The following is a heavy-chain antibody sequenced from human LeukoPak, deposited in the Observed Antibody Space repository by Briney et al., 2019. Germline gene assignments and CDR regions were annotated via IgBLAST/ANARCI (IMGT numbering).Heavy chain of an antibody. Sequence: PSETLSLTCTVSGGSISSYYWSWIRQPPGKGLEWIGYIYYSGSTNYNPSLKSRVTISVDTSKNQFFLKLSSVTAADTAVYYCATSPNDYFDYWGQGTLVTVSS. V-gene: IGHV4-59*08. J-gene: IGHJ4*02. CDR1: GGSISSYY. CDR3: ATSPNDYFDY. CDR2: IYYSGST.